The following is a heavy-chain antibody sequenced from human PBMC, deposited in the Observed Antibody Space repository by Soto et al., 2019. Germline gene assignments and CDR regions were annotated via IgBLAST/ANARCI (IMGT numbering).Heavy chain of an antibody. D-gene: IGHD6-6*01. CDR3: AKDVTRQLAYWLDP. J-gene: IGHJ5*02. V-gene: IGHV1-2*02. CDR1: GFSFTGYY. CDR2: INAHSGGT. Sequence: ASVKVSCKASGFSFTGYYIHWLRQAPGQGLEWMGWINAHSGGTEYAQKFQGRVTLTRDTSIATAYLTLTSLTSDDTALYHYAKDVTRQLAYWLDPWGQGTQVTVSS.